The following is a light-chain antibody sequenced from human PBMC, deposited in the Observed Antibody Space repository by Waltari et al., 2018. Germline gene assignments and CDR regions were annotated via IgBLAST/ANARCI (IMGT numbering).Light chain of an antibody. CDR2: EVT. CDR1: SSDIGCYNF. V-gene: IGLV2-23*02. CDR3: YSSAMSAFVV. Sequence: QSALTQPASVSGSPGQSLTISCTGTSSDIGCYNFVSWYQHPPGKAPKLILYEVTKRPSGVSDRFSGSKSGNTASLTISGLQAEDDADYYCYSSAMSAFVVFGGGTKLTVL. J-gene: IGLJ3*02.